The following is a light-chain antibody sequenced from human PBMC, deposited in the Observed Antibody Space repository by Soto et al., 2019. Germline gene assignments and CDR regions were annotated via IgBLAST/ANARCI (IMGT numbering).Light chain of an antibody. CDR3: QQVNTYT. Sequence: DIQMTQSPSSLSASVGDRVTITCRASQDISVYLAWYQQKPGKVPKLLIYSASTLQSGVPSRFSGSGSGTDFTLTISSLQPEDVATYYCQQVNTYTFGPGTKVDIK. CDR1: QDISVY. CDR2: SAS. J-gene: IGKJ3*01. V-gene: IGKV1-27*01.